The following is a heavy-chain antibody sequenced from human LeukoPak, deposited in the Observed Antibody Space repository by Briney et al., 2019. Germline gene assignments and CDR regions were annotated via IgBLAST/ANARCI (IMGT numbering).Heavy chain of an antibody. CDR2: IKQDGSEK. CDR1: GFTVSSNY. D-gene: IGHD3-22*01. Sequence: GGSLRLSCAASGFTVSSNYMSWVRQAPGKGLEWVANIKQDGSEKYYVDSVKGRFTISRDNAKNSLYLQMNSLRAEDTAVYYCARDSYYCDSSGPDYWGQGTLVTVSS. V-gene: IGHV3-7*01. CDR3: ARDSYYCDSSGPDY. J-gene: IGHJ4*02.